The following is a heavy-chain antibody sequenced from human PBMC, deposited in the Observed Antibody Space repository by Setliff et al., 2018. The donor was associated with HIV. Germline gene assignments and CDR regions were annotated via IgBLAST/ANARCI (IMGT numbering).Heavy chain of an antibody. V-gene: IGHV4-59*01. CDR1: GGSISSYY. CDR2: IYYSGST. J-gene: IGHJ6*03. CDR3: ARTKDCNNTSCPGTHYYYYMDV. Sequence: SETLSLTCTVSGGSISSYYWSWIRQPPGKGLEWIGYIYYSGSTNYNPSLKSRVTISVDTSKNQFSLKLSSVTAADTAVYYCARTKDCNNTSCPGTHYYYYMDVWGKGTTVTVS. D-gene: IGHD2-2*01.